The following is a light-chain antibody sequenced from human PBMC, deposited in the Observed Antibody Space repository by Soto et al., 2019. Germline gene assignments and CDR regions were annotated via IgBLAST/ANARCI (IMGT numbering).Light chain of an antibody. Sequence: QSALTQPASVSGSPGRSITISCTGTSSDVGSYNLVSWYQQHPDKAPKLIIYEGIKRPSGVSNRFSGSKSANTASLTISGLQAEDEADYYCSSYAGSSTYVFGTGTKLTVL. CDR1: SSDVGSYNL. CDR3: SSYAGSSTYV. J-gene: IGLJ1*01. V-gene: IGLV2-23*01. CDR2: EGI.